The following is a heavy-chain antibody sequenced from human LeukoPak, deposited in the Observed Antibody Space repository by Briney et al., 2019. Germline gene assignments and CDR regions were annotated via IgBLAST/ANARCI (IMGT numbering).Heavy chain of an antibody. CDR3: ATRRGYSYGYYPTDY. Sequence: SETLSLTCAVYGGSFSGYYWSWIRQPPGKGLEWIGEINHSGSTNYNPPLKSRVTISVDTSKNQFSLKLSSVTAADTAVYYCATRRGYSYGYYPTDYWGQGTLVTVSS. D-gene: IGHD5-18*01. CDR1: GGSFSGYY. V-gene: IGHV4-34*01. CDR2: INHSGST. J-gene: IGHJ4*02.